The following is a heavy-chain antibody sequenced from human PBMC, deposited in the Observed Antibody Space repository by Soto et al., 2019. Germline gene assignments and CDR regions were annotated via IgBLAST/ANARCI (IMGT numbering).Heavy chain of an antibody. CDR2: ISTTSSYI. Sequence: DSGGGLVKPGGSLRLSCEASGFTFRSYSMNWVRQAPGKGLEWVSSISTTSSYIYYGDSVKGRFTISRDNAKNSLFLQMNSLRAEDTAIYYCAREGDDYGDYKRAFDIWGQGTTVTVSS. CDR1: GFTFRSYS. V-gene: IGHV3-21*01. CDR3: AREGDDYGDYKRAFDI. J-gene: IGHJ3*02. D-gene: IGHD4-17*01.